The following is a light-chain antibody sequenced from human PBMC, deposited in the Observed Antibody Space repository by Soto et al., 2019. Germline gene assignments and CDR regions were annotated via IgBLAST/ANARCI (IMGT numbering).Light chain of an antibody. V-gene: IGLV2-8*01. CDR1: SSDIGTYDY. J-gene: IGLJ1*01. CDR2: EVS. CDR3: CSYGGGNNFYV. Sequence: ALTQPPSASGSPGQSVTISCTGTSSDIGTYDYVSWYQHLPDKAPKLIIYEVSKRPSGVPDRFSGSKSGNTASLTVSGLQAEDEGDYYCCSYGGGNNFYVFGTGTKLTVL.